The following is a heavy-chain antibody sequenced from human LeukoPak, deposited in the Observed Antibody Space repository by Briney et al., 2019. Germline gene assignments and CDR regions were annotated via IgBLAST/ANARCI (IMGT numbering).Heavy chain of an antibody. D-gene: IGHD2-2*02. J-gene: IGHJ4*02. CDR1: GYTFTSYG. CDR3: ARDCSSTSCYTPFDY. V-gene: IGHV1-18*01. Sequence: ASVKVSCKASGYTFTSYGISWVRQAPGQGLEWMGWINAYNGNTNYAQKLQGRVTMTTDTSTSTAYMELRSLRSDDTAVYYCARDCSSTSCYTPFDYWGQGTLVTVSS. CDR2: INAYNGNT.